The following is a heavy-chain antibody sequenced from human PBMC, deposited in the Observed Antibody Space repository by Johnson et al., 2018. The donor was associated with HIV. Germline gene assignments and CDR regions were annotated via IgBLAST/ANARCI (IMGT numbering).Heavy chain of an antibody. CDR3: AKGEDGSHDAFDI. D-gene: IGHD1-14*01. Sequence: VQLVESGGGLVQPGRSLRLSCTASGFTFGDYAMSWVRQAPGKGLEWLAELSNTGLNTYYADSVRGRFTISRENSKNTLYLQMNSLRAEDTAVYYCAKGEDGSHDAFDIWGQGTMLTVSS. CDR1: GFTFGDYA. J-gene: IGHJ3*02. V-gene: IGHV3-23*04. CDR2: LSNTGLNT.